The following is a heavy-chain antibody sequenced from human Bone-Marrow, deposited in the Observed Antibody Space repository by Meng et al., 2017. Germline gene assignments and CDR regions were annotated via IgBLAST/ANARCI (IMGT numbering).Heavy chain of an antibody. CDR2: IYTSGST. Sequence: SETLSLTCTVSGGSISSYYWSWIRQPAGKGLEWIGRIYTSGSTNYNPSLKSRVTMSVDTSKNQFSLKLSSVTAADTAVYYCARDEFCSSTSCYDWYFDLWGRGTLVTVS. V-gene: IGHV4-4*07. CDR3: ARDEFCSSTSCYDWYFDL. CDR1: GGSISSYY. J-gene: IGHJ2*01. D-gene: IGHD2-2*01.